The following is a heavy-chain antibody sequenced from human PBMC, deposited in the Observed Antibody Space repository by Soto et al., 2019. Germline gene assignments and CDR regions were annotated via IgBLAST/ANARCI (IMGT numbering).Heavy chain of an antibody. CDR1: GGSISSYY. Sequence: SETLSLTCTVSGGSISSYYWSWIRQPPGKGLEWIGYIYYSGSTNYNPSLKSRVTISVDTSKNQFSLKLSPVTAADTAVYYCARGPYYYGSVHYYYYGMDVWGQGTTVTVSS. CDR3: ARGPYYYGSVHYYYYGMDV. V-gene: IGHV4-59*01. J-gene: IGHJ6*02. CDR2: IYYSGST. D-gene: IGHD3-10*01.